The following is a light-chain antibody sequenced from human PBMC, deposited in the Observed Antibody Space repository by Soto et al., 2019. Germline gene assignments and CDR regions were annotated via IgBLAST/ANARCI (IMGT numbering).Light chain of an antibody. CDR2: DAS. CDR1: QGISSY. V-gene: IGKV1-8*01. J-gene: IGKJ1*01. CDR3: QQYYSYPRT. Sequence: AIRMTQSPSSLSASTGDRVTITCQASQGISSYLAWYQQKPGKAPKLLIYDASSLESGVPSRFSGSGSGTDFTLTISCLQSEDFATYYCQQYYSYPRTFGQGTKVDI.